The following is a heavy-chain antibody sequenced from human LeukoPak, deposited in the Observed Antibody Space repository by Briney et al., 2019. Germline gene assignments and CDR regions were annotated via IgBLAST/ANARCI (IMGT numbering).Heavy chain of an antibody. CDR3: AGHLYYGSGSEGDFQH. CDR1: GGSISSSSYY. CDR2: IYYSGST. D-gene: IGHD3-10*01. J-gene: IGHJ1*01. V-gene: IGHV4-39*01. Sequence: PSETLSLTCTVSGGSISSSSYYWGWIRQPPGKGLEWIGTIYYSGSTHYNPSLKSRVTISVDTSKNQLSLKLSSVTAADTAVYYCAGHLYYGSGSEGDFQHWGQGTLVTVSS.